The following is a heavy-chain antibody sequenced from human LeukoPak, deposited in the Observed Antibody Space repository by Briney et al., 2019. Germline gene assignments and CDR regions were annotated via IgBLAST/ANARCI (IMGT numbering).Heavy chain of an antibody. CDR1: GFTFDDYA. D-gene: IGHD6-19*01. CDR3: AKDTRYSSGWYDFDY. V-gene: IGHV3-9*01. J-gene: IGHJ4*02. Sequence: GGSLRLSCAASGFTFDDYAMHWVRQAPGKGLEWVSGISWNSGSIGYADSVKGRFTISRDNAKSSLYLQMNSLRAEDTALYYCAKDTRYSSGWYDFDYWGQGTLVTVSS. CDR2: ISWNSGSI.